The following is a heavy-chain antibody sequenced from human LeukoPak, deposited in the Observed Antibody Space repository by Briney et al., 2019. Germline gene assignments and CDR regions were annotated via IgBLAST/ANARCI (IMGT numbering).Heavy chain of an antibody. CDR3: ARRLDGYTYFDY. CDR2: INHSGST. Sequence: SETLSLTCAVSGGSFSGYYWTWIRQPPGKGLEWIGEINHSGSTKHNPSLKSRVTISVDASKNQFSLNLSSVTAADTAMYYCARRLDGYTYFDYWGQGSLVTVSS. CDR1: GGSFSGYY. V-gene: IGHV4-34*01. D-gene: IGHD5-24*01. J-gene: IGHJ4*02.